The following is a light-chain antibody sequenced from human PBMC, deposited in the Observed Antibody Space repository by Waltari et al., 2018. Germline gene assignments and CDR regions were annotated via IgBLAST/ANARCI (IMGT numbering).Light chain of an antibody. J-gene: IGLJ3*02. CDR1: SGVNVISYT. Sequence: QAVLTQPSSLSASPGASASLPCTLRSGVNVISYTIYWFQQKAGSPPQFLLRYKAVSDKQQGSGVPSRFSGSKDASANVGILLISGLRSEDEADYYCMIWHRGVWVSGGGTQLTVL. CDR3: MIWHRGVWV. V-gene: IGLV5-45*03. CDR2: YKAVSDK.